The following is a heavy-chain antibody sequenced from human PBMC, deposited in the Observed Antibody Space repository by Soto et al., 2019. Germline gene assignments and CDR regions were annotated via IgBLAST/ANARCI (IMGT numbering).Heavy chain of an antibody. CDR1: GDSISSGGYY. V-gene: IGHV4-31*03. D-gene: IGHD4-17*01. J-gene: IGHJ4*02. CDR2: IYYIGST. CDR3: PRSSDATVTAFDY. Sequence: QVQLQESGPGLVKPSQTLSLTCSVSGDSISSGGYYWSWIRQHPGKGLEWIGYIYYIGSTYYNPSLMSRVTISVDTYQNQFSLKLSCVTPADPAVYYCPRSSDATVTAFDYWGQATLLTVSS.